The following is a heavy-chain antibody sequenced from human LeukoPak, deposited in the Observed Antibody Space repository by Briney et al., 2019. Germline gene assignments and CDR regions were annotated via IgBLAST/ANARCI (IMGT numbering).Heavy chain of an antibody. V-gene: IGHV3-48*01. J-gene: IGHJ4*02. CDR1: GFTFSAYG. D-gene: IGHD4-17*01. Sequence: GGSLRLSCAASGFTFSAYGMNWVRQAPGKGLEWVSFISGSSTTIYYADSVKGRFTISRDNSKNTLYLQMNSLRAEDTAVYYCAKPGLRGWGQGTLVTVSS. CDR3: AKPGLRG. CDR2: ISGSSTTI.